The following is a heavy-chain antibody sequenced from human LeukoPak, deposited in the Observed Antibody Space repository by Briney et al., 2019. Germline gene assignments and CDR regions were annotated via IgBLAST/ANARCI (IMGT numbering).Heavy chain of an antibody. J-gene: IGHJ4*02. D-gene: IGHD3-22*01. CDR1: GGSISSSNYC. CDR2: VYYSGTT. Sequence: SETLSLTCTVSGGSISSSNYCWGWIRQPPGKGLGWIGSVYYSGTTYYNPSLKSRVTISVDTSENQFSLRLSSVTAADTAVYYCARHYYDTSGYYPPGAYWGQGTLVTVSS. V-gene: IGHV4-39*01. CDR3: ARHYYDTSGYYPPGAY.